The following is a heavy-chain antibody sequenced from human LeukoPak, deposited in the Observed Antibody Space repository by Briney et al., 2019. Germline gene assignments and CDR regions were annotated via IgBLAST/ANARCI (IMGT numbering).Heavy chain of an antibody. V-gene: IGHV3-48*02. Sequence: GGSLRLSCAASGFTFSSYSMNWVRQGPGKGMDWVSYISSSSSTIYYADSVKGRFTISRDNAKNSLYLQMNSLRDEDTAVYYCATSVTTARYYFDYWGQGTLVTVSS. CDR2: ISSSSSTI. CDR3: ATSVTTARYYFDY. D-gene: IGHD4-17*01. CDR1: GFTFSSYS. J-gene: IGHJ4*02.